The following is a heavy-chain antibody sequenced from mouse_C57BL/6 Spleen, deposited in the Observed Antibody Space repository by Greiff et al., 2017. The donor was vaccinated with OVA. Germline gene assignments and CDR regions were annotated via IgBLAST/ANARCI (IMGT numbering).Heavy chain of an antibody. CDR3: ARNWDVAMDY. CDR2: IYPGDGDT. Sequence: QVQLKQSGPELVKPGASVKISCKASGYAFSSSWMNWVKQRPGKGLEWIGRIYPGDGDTNYNGKFKGKATLTADKSSSTAYMQLSSLTSEDSAVYFCARNWDVAMDYWGQGTSVTVSS. D-gene: IGHD4-1*01. J-gene: IGHJ4*01. V-gene: IGHV1-82*01. CDR1: GYAFSSSW.